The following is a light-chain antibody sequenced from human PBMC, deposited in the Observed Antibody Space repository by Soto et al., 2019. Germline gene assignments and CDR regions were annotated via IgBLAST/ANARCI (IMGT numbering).Light chain of an antibody. CDR3: SSYTSSSTLVV. V-gene: IGLV2-14*01. CDR1: SSDVGGYNY. CDR2: DVS. J-gene: IGLJ2*01. Sequence: QSALTQPASVSGSPGQSITISCTGTSSDVGGYNYVSWYQQHPGKAPKLMIYDVSNRPSGVSNRFSGSKSGNTASLTISGLQAEDEADYYCSSYTSSSTLVVFGGGPKLTV.